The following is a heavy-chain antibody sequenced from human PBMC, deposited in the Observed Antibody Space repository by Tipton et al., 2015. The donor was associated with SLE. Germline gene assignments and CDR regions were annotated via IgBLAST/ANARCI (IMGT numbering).Heavy chain of an antibody. Sequence: TLSLTCAVYGGSFSGHYWSWIRQPPWKGLEWIGYIYSSGSTNYNPSLQRRVTISVDTSENQFSLKLSSVSAADTAVYYCARDKYCTGGSCFDWYFDVWGRGTLVTVSS. CDR2: IYSSGST. CDR3: ARDKYCTGGSCFDWYFDV. D-gene: IGHD2-15*01. V-gene: IGHV4-4*08. J-gene: IGHJ2*01. CDR1: GGSFSGHY.